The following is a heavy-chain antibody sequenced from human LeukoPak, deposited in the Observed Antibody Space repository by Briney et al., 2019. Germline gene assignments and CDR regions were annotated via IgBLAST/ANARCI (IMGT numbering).Heavy chain of an antibody. J-gene: IGHJ4*02. V-gene: IGHV3-23*01. CDR1: GFTFGSDA. D-gene: IGHD1-14*01. CDR3: AKPARTDYADY. CDR2: ISGSGGST. Sequence: GGSLRLCCAASGFTFGSDAMSWVRHAPGKGLEWVSAISGSGGSTYYADSVKGRFTISRDNSKNTLYLQMNSLRAEDTAVYSCAKPARTDYADYWGQGTLVTVSS.